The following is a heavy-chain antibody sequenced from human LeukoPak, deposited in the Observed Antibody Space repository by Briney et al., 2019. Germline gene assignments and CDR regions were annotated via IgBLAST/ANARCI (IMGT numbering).Heavy chain of an antibody. V-gene: IGHV3-74*01. CDR3: ARDLGYNSAS. J-gene: IGHJ5*02. CDR1: GFTFTNYW. D-gene: IGHD5-18*01. Sequence: GGSLRLSCAASGFTFTNYWMHWGRQVPGKGLVWVSHINHDGSSTNYPDSVKGRFTISRDNAKNTLYLQMNSLTAEDTAVYYCARDLGYNSASWGQGTLVTVSS. CDR2: INHDGSST.